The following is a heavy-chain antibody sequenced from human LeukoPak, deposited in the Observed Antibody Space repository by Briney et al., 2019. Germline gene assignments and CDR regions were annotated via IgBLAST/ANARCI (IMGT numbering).Heavy chain of an antibody. V-gene: IGHV1-2*02. Sequence: ASVKVSCKASGYTFTGYYMHWVRQAPGQGLEWMGWINPNSGGTNYAQKFQGRVTMTRDTSISTAYMELSRLRSDDTAVYYCARDRVVVPAAFDYWGQGTLVTVSS. CDR3: ARDRVVVPAAFDY. CDR2: INPNSGGT. J-gene: IGHJ4*02. D-gene: IGHD2-2*01. CDR1: GYTFTGYY.